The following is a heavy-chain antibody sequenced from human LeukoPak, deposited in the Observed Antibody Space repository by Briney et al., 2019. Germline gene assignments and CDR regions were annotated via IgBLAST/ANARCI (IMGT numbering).Heavy chain of an antibody. V-gene: IGHV3-33*01. Sequence: PGGSLRLPCAASGFNFSGYVTQGVRQAPGRGVEGGADIWSDGSKKDYADSVKGRFTISRDNYKNTVYLQMNNLTAEDTAVYYCARGPSYDSGSYVANWFDTWVQGTPVTVSS. CDR1: GFNFSGYV. J-gene: IGHJ5*02. CDR2: IWSDGSKK. D-gene: IGHD3-10*01. CDR3: ARGPSYDSGSYVANWFDT.